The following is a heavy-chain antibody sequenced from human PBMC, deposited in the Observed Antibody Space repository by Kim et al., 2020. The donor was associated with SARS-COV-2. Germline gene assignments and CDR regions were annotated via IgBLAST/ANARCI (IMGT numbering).Heavy chain of an antibody. V-gene: IGHV1-69*13. J-gene: IGHJ6*02. D-gene: IGHD2-8*02. CDR1: GGTFSSYA. CDR2: IIPIFGTA. CDR3: ARDRGCTGGVCSPTYGMDV. Sequence: SVKVSCKASGGTFSSYAISWVRQAPGQGLEWMGWIIPIFGTAKYAQKFQGRVTITADESTSTAYMELSSLRSEDTAVYYCARDRGCTGGVCSPTYGMDVWGQGTTVTVSS.